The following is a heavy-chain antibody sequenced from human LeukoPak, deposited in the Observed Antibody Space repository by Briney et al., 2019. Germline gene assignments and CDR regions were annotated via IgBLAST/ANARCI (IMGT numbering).Heavy chain of an antibody. CDR3: ASRAYRIAVATFDS. CDR2: INHSGST. CDR1: GGSFSGYY. J-gene: IGHJ4*02. Sequence: SETLSLTCAVYGGSFSGYYWSWIRQPPGKGLEWIGEINHSGSTNYNPSLKSRVTISVDTSKNQFSLKLSSVTAADTAVYYCASRAYRIAVATFDSWGQGTLVTVSS. D-gene: IGHD6-19*01. V-gene: IGHV4-34*01.